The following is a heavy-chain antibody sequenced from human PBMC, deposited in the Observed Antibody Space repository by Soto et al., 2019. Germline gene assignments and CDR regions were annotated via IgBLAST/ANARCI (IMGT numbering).Heavy chain of an antibody. Sequence: GGSLRLSCAASGFTFSSYAMSWVRQAPGKGLEWVSAISGSGGSTYYADSVKGRFTISRDNSKNTLYLQVNSLRAEDTAVYYCAKDSGYSSSWYFDYWGQGTLVTVSS. J-gene: IGHJ4*02. CDR2: ISGSGGST. CDR1: GFTFSSYA. D-gene: IGHD6-13*01. CDR3: AKDSGYSSSWYFDY. V-gene: IGHV3-23*01.